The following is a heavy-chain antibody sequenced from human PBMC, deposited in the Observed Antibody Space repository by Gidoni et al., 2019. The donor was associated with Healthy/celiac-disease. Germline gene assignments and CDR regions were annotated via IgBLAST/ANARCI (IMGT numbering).Heavy chain of an antibody. CDR1: GFPFSSYG. V-gene: IGHV3-30*18. D-gene: IGHD2-2*01. CDR3: AKDEQLGYCSSTSCESHAPFDY. J-gene: IGHJ4*02. CDR2: ISYDGSNK. Sequence: QVQLVESGEGVVQPGRSLRLSCAAPGFPFSSYGVHWVRQAPGKGLEWVAVISYDGSNKYYADSVKGRFTISRDNSKNTLYLQMNSLRAEDTAVYYCAKDEQLGYCSSTSCESHAPFDYWGQGTLVTVSS.